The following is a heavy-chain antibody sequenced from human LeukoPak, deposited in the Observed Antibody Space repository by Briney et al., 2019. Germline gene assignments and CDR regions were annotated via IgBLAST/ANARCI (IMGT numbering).Heavy chain of an antibody. CDR2: INHSGST. V-gene: IGHV4-34*01. CDR3: ARGHRDFWSGYSNWFDP. J-gene: IGHJ5*02. Sequence: SETLSLTCTVSGASINSYYWSWIRQPPGKGLEWIGEINHSGSTNYNPSLKSRVTISVDTSKNQFSLKLSSVTAADTAVYYCARGHRDFWSGYSNWFDPWGQGTLVTVSS. D-gene: IGHD3-3*01. CDR1: GASINSYY.